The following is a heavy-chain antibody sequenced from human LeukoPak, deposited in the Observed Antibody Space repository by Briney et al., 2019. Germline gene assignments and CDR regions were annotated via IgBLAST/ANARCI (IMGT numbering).Heavy chain of an antibody. D-gene: IGHD6-19*01. CDR2: ISGSGSST. CDR1: GFTFSSYA. J-gene: IGHJ4*02. CDR3: AKDRDTYSSGRHPSFDY. Sequence: GESLRLSCAASGFTFSSYAMSWVRQAPGKGLEWVSAISGSGSSTYYADSVKGRFTISRDNSKNTLYLQMNSLRAEDTAVYYCAKDRDTYSSGRHPSFDYWGQGTLVTVSS. V-gene: IGHV3-23*01.